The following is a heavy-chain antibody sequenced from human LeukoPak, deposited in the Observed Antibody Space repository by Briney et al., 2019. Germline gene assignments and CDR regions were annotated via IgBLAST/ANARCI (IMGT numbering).Heavy chain of an antibody. J-gene: IGHJ5*02. V-gene: IGHV4-59*01. CDR3: AREPGFDSSGYLNWFDP. Sequence: PSETLSLTCTVSGGSISSYYWSWIRQPPGKGLEWIACFSYSGSTKYNPSLKSRVTISVDTSKNQLSLKLSSVTAADTAVFYCAREPGFDSSGYLNWFDPWGQGTLVTGFS. D-gene: IGHD3-22*01. CDR2: FSYSGST. CDR1: GGSISSYY.